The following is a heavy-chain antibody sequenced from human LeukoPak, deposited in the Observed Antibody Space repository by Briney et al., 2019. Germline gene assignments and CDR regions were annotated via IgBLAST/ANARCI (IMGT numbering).Heavy chain of an antibody. V-gene: IGHV4-4*07. CDR3: ASYGSGSRDPHTAMVS. J-gene: IGHJ5*02. CDR1: GGSISSYY. D-gene: IGHD3-10*01. CDR2: IYTSGST. Sequence: SSETLSLTCTVSGGSISSYYWSWIRQPAGKGLEWIGRIYTSGSTNYNPSLKSRVTMSVDTSKNQFSLKLSSVTAADTAVYYCASYGSGSRDPHTAMVSWGQGTLVTVSS.